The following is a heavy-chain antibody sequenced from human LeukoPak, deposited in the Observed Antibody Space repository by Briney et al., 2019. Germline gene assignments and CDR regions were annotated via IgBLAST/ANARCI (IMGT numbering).Heavy chain of an antibody. J-gene: IGHJ4*02. CDR3: ARDPSCSGGSCSTDY. V-gene: IGHV1-18*01. D-gene: IGHD2-15*01. CDR2: ISAYNGNT. CDR1: GYTFTSYG. Sequence: ASVKVSCKASGYTFTSYGISWVRQAPGQGLEWMGWISAYNGNTNYAQKLQGRVTMTTDTSTSTAYMGLRSLRSDDTAVYYCARDPSCSGGSCSTDYWGQGTLVTVSS.